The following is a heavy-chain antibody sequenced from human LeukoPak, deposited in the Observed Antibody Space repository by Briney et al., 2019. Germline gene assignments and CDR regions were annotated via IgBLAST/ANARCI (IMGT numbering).Heavy chain of an antibody. CDR2: IRSTANGYAT. Sequence: GTSLRLSCAASGFTFSGSALHWVRQASGKGLEWVGRIRSTANGYATAYAASVKGRFTISRDDSKNTAYLQMDSLKTEDTAVYYCTGNYYGSGSYADFDYWGQGTLVTVSS. J-gene: IGHJ4*02. V-gene: IGHV3-73*01. CDR1: GFTFSGSA. D-gene: IGHD3-10*01. CDR3: TGNYYGSGSYADFDY.